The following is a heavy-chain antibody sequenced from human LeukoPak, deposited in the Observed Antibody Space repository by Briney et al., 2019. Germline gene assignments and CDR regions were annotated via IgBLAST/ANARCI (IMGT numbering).Heavy chain of an antibody. J-gene: IGHJ6*03. Sequence: PGGSLRLSCAASGFTVSTNYMIWVRQAPGKGLEWVSLIYGGGTTYYADSVKGRFTISRDDSQNTLYLQMNSLRVEDTAVYYCARDRYGSERKSHYMDVWGKGTTVTVSS. CDR2: IYGGGTT. V-gene: IGHV3-53*01. CDR1: GFTVSTNY. D-gene: IGHD1-1*01. CDR3: ARDRYGSERKSHYMDV.